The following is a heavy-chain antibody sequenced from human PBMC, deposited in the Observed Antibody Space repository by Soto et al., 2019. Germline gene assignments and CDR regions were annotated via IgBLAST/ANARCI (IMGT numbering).Heavy chain of an antibody. Sequence: PWESLKISCEGPGYSFTSYWIGWVRQMPGKGQEWMGIIYPGDSDTRYSPSFQGQVTISADKSISTAYLQWSSLKASDTAMYYCARPAVVLPAASDVFDIRGQGTMVTVSS. CDR3: ARPAVVLPAASDVFDI. J-gene: IGHJ3*02. CDR1: GYSFTSYW. CDR2: IYPGDSDT. V-gene: IGHV5-51*01. D-gene: IGHD2-2*01.